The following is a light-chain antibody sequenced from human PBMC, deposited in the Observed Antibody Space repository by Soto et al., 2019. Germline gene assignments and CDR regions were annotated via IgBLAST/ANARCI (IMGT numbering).Light chain of an antibody. J-gene: IGKJ1*01. CDR1: QSISSY. CDR3: QQSYRPSWT. CDR2: AAS. Sequence: DIQMTQSPSSLSASVGDRVTITCRASQSISSYLNWYQQKPGQAPKLLIYAASSLQSGVPSRFSGSGSGTDFTLTISSLQPEDFATYCCQQSYRPSWTFRQGPKVEIK. V-gene: IGKV1-39*01.